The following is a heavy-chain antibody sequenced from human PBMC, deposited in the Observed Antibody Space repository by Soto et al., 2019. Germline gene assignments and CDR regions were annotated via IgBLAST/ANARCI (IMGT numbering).Heavy chain of an antibody. CDR2: IYYSGST. D-gene: IGHD2-2*02. CDR3: ARCSNTVVVPAAIERDAFDI. Sequence: ASETLSLTCTVSGGSISSSNYYWGWIRQPPGKGLEWIGSIYYSGSTYYNPSLKSRVTISVDTSKSHFSLKLCSVTAADTAVYYCARCSNTVVVPAAIERDAFDIWGQGTMVTVSS. CDR1: GGSISSSNYY. J-gene: IGHJ3*02. V-gene: IGHV4-39*02.